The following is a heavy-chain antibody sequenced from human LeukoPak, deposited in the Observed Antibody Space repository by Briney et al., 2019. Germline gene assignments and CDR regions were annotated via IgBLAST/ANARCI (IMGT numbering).Heavy chain of an antibody. CDR1: GGSISSGGYY. Sequence: SQTLSLTCTVSGGSISSGGYYCSWIRQHPGKGLEWIGYIYYSGSTYYNPSLKSRVTISVDTSKNQFSLKLSSVTAADTAVYYCARGGRVVTGYWGQGTLVTVSS. V-gene: IGHV4-31*03. CDR3: ARGGRVVTGY. CDR2: IYYSGST. J-gene: IGHJ4*02. D-gene: IGHD3-3*01.